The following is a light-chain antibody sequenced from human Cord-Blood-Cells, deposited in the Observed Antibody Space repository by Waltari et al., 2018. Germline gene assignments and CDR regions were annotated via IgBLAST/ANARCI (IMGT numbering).Light chain of an antibody. Sequence: DIKMTQSPSSLSASVGVRIIITCRASQSISSYLNWYQQKPGKAPKLLIYAASSLQSGVPSRFSGSGSGTDFTLTISSLQPEDFATYYCQQSYSTPITFGQGTRLEIK. CDR1: QSISSY. J-gene: IGKJ5*01. CDR3: QQSYSTPIT. CDR2: AAS. V-gene: IGKV1-39*01.